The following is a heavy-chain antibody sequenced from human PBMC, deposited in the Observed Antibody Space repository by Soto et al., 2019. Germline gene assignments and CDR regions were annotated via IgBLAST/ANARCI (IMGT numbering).Heavy chain of an antibody. V-gene: IGHV3-73*02. D-gene: IGHD6-19*01. CDR2: IRGKTNSYAT. CDR3: TRQTDAVQWLVVPTDYNFDY. Sequence: EGQLVESGGGLVQPGGSLKLSCAASGFTFGGSAMHWVRQASGKGLEWVGHIRGKTNSYATAYAESVKGRFTISRDDSMNTAYLQMNSLKTEDTAVYFCTRQTDAVQWLVVPTDYNFDYWGQGTLVTVSS. CDR1: GFTFGGSA. J-gene: IGHJ4*02.